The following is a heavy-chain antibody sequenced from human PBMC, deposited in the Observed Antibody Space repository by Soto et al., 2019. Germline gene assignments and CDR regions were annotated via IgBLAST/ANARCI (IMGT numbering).Heavy chain of an antibody. J-gene: IGHJ6*02. V-gene: IGHV3-33*01. D-gene: IGHD6-13*01. CDR1: GFTFSSYG. CDR2: IWYDGSNK. CDR3: ARDGQPGYHGMDV. Sequence: QVQLVESGGGVVQPGRSLRLSCAASGFTFSSYGMHWVRQAPGKGLEWVAVIWYDGSNKYYADSVKGRFTISRHNSKNTLYLHMNSLRAEDTAVYYCARDGQPGYHGMDVWGQGTTVTVAS.